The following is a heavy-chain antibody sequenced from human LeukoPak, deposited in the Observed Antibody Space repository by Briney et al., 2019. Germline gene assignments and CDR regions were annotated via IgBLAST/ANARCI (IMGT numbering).Heavy chain of an antibody. J-gene: IGHJ5*02. D-gene: IGHD6-25*01. Sequence: SETLSLTCSVSGGSMSDSITWGWVRQPPGKGLEWLANIHDDGRAAPNLSLRSRLTISQDRSKNQFSLKVSSVTAADTAFYYCAKVLTAAGLDLWGQGILVTVSS. CDR1: GGSMSDSIT. V-gene: IGHV4/OR15-8*01. CDR2: IHDDGRA. CDR3: AKVLTAAGLDL.